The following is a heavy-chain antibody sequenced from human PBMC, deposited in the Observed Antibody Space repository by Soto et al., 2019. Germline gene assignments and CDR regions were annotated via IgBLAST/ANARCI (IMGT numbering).Heavy chain of an antibody. CDR1: GYTFTSYG. D-gene: IGHD6-13*01. CDR2: ISAYNGNT. CDR3: ARDPSEIAAAGIKWFDP. V-gene: IGHV1-18*01. Sequence: QVQLVQSGAEVKKPGASVKVSCKASGYTFTSYGISWVRQAPGQGLEWMGWISAYNGNTNYAQKLQCRVTMTTDTSTSTAYMELRSLRSDDTAVYYCARDPSEIAAAGIKWFDPWGQGTLVTVSS. J-gene: IGHJ5*02.